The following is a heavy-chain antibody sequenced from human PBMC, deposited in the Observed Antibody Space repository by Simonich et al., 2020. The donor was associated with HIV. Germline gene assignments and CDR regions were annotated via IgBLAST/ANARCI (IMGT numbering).Heavy chain of an antibody. Sequence: EVQLVESGGGLVKPGGSLRLSCAASGFTFSSYSMNWVRQAPGKGLEWVSSISSSSMYIYYADSVKGRFTISRDNAKNSLYLQMNSLRAEDTAVYYCARDGRKGSSTSCSDYWGQGTLVTVSS. D-gene: IGHD2-2*01. CDR1: GFTFSSYS. CDR3: ARDGRKGSSTSCSDY. CDR2: ISSSSMYI. J-gene: IGHJ4*02. V-gene: IGHV3-21*01.